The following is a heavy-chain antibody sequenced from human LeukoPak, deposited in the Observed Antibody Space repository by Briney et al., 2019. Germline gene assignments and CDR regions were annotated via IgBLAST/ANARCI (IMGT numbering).Heavy chain of an antibody. CDR1: GYTFTSYD. V-gene: IGHV1-18*01. CDR3: ARDLHDSSGYYTNPHWFDP. CDR2: ISAYNDNT. J-gene: IGHJ5*02. Sequence: EASVKVSCKASGYTFTSYDITWVRQAPGQGLEWMGWISAYNDNTNFAQKLQGRVTMTTDTSTSTAYTELRSLRSEDTAVYYCARDLHDSSGYYTNPHWFDPWGQGTLVTVSS. D-gene: IGHD3-22*01.